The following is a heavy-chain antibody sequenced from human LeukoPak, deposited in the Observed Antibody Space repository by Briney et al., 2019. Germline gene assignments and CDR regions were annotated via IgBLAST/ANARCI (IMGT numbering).Heavy chain of an antibody. V-gene: IGHV3-21*04. Sequence: PGGSLRLSCAASGFTFSSYSMNWVRQAPGKGLEWVSSISSSSSYIYYADSVRGRFTISRDNAKNSLYLQMNSLRAEDTAVYYCARDSLFPYSSSWTSTTQYYYYYYGMDVWGQGTTVTVSS. D-gene: IGHD6-13*01. CDR3: ARDSLFPYSSSWTSTTQYYYYYYGMDV. CDR2: ISSSSSYI. CDR1: GFTFSSYS. J-gene: IGHJ6*02.